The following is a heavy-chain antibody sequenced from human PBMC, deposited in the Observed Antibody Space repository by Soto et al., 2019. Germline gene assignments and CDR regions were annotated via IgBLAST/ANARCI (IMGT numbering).Heavy chain of an antibody. D-gene: IGHD6-13*01. J-gene: IGHJ4*02. V-gene: IGHV3-23*01. Sequence: GGSLRLSCAASGFPFSSYAMSWVRQAPGKGLEWVSAISGSGGSTYYADSVKGRFTISRDNSKNTLYLQMNSLRAEDTAVYYCAKDWVQQQLVRGYFDYWGQGTLVTVSS. CDR2: ISGSGGST. CDR1: GFPFSSYA. CDR3: AKDWVQQQLVRGYFDY.